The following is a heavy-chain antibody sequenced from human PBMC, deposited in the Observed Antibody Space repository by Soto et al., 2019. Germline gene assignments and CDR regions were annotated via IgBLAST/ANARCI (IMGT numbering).Heavy chain of an antibody. J-gene: IGHJ3*01. CDR2: INSGNGNT. D-gene: IGHD3-10*01. V-gene: IGHV1-3*01. CDR3: AKDMVGPTKALDV. CDR1: GFDFIYSA. Sequence: QVQLVQSGAEVKKPGASVKVSCKASGFDFIYSAMHWVRQAPGQGLEWMGWINSGNGNTNYSQRFKGRVTIARDTSATTVYMEANSPRFEDTAMYYCAKDMVGPTKALDVWGQGTRVTFSS.